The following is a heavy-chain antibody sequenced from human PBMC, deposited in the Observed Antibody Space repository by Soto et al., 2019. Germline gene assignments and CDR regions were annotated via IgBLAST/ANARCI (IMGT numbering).Heavy chain of an antibody. D-gene: IGHD6-19*01. V-gene: IGHV4-34*01. J-gene: IGHJ4*02. Sequence: SETLSLTCAVYGGSFSGYYWSWIRQPPGKGLEWIGEINHSGSTNYSPSFQGQVTISADKSISTAYLQWSSLKASDTAMYYCASRAVAGHFDYWGQGTLVTVSS. CDR1: GGSFSGYY. CDR2: INHSGST. CDR3: ASRAVAGHFDY.